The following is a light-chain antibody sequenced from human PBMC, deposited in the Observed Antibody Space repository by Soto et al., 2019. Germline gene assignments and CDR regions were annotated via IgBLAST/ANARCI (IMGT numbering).Light chain of an antibody. J-gene: IGKJ4*02. V-gene: IGKV1-9*01. CDR1: QGIATS. CDR3: QQFNSYPLM. CDR2: AAS. Sequence: DIHLTQSPSFLSASVGGRVTITCRASQGIATSLAWYQQKAGKAPKLLIYAASTLESGVPAKFSGSGPGTEFTLRISSRQPEDFGIYYCQQFNSYPLMFGGGTKVEIK.